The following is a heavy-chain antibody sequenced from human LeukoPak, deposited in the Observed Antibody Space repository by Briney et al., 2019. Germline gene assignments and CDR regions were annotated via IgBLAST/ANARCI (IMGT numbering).Heavy chain of an antibody. J-gene: IGHJ2*01. CDR3: ARQGSGWYFDL. CDR2: IYHSGST. CDR1: GYSISSGYY. Sequence: SETLSLTCAVSGYSISSGYYWGWIRQPPGKGLEWIGSIYHSGSTYYNPSLKSRVTISVDTPKNQFSLKLSSVTAADTAVYYCARQGSGWYFDLWGPGTLVTVSS. V-gene: IGHV4-38-2*01.